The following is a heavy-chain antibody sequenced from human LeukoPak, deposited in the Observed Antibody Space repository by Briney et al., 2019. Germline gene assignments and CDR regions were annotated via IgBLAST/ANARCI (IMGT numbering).Heavy chain of an antibody. D-gene: IGHD6-13*01. V-gene: IGHV3-23*01. J-gene: IGHJ4*02. Sequence: GGSLRLSCAASGFTFSSYAMTWVRQAPGKGLEWVSGISVAAGSTYYADSVKGRFTIFRDNSKNTLYLQMNSLRVEDTAVYYCAKEGGLRSSWSFDFWGQGILVIVSS. CDR2: ISVAAGST. CDR1: GFTFSSYA. CDR3: AKEGGLRSSWSFDF.